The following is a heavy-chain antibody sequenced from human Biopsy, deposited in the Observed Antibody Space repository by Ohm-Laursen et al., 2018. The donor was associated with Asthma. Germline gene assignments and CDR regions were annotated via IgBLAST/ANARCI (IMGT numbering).Heavy chain of an antibody. CDR3: ARDVMEWYLPAFDF. V-gene: IGHV3-30-3*01. CDR1: GFTFRSYA. CDR2: GGSYYDGGLK. D-gene: IGHD3-3*01. J-gene: IGHJ4*02. Sequence: SLRLSCSASGFTFRSYAMHWVRQAPGKGLEWVAVGGSYYDGGLKYYADSVNGRFTVSRDDSKNTLYLQMSSLRPDDTAVYYCARDVMEWYLPAFDFWGQGTLVAVSS.